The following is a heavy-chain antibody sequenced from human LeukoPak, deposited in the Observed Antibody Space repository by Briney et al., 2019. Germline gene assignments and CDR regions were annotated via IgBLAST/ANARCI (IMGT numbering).Heavy chain of an antibody. CDR2: IYSSGTT. CDR3: ARGLTGSTGFDP. CDR1: GGSISNDY. V-gene: IGHV4-4*07. J-gene: IGHJ5*02. Sequence: SETLSLTCTVSGGSISNDYWSWIRQSAGKGLEWIGRIYSSGTTTYNPSLKSRVTVSVDTSKNQFSLNLNSVTAADTAVYFCARGLTGSTGFDPWGQGTLVTVSS. D-gene: IGHD1-7*01.